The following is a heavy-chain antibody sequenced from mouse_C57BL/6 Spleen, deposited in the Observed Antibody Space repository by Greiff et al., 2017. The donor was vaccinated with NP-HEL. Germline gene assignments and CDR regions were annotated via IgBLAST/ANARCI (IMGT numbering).Heavy chain of an antibody. CDR2: IDPETGGT. CDR1: GYTFTDYE. Sequence: VQLQESGAELVRPGASVTLSCKASGYTFTDYEMHWVKQTPVHGLEWIGAIDPETGGTAYNQKFKGKAILTADKSSSTAYMELRSLTSEDSAVYYCTSGPTVYYAMDYWGQGTSVTVSS. V-gene: IGHV1-15*01. J-gene: IGHJ4*01. D-gene: IGHD1-1*01. CDR3: TSGPTVYYAMDY.